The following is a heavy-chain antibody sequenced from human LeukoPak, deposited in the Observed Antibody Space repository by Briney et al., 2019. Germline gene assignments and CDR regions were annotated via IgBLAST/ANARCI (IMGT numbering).Heavy chain of an antibody. D-gene: IGHD3-22*01. CDR3: ARGKYDSSPFLQH. J-gene: IGHJ1*01. V-gene: IGHV3-23*01. Sequence: PGGSLXLSCAASGFTFSSYAMSWVRQAPGKGLEWVSAISGSGGSTYYADSVKGRFTISRDNSKNSMYLQMNSLRAEDTAVYYCARGKYDSSPFLQHWGQGTLVTVSS. CDR1: GFTFSSYA. CDR2: ISGSGGST.